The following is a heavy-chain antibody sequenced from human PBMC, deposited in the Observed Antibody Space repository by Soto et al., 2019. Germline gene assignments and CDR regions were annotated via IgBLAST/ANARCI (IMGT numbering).Heavy chain of an antibody. CDR3: ARVRRNSNYYYYGMDV. Sequence: SETLSLTCAVYGGSFSGYYWSWIRQPPGKGLEWIGEINHSGSTNYNPSLKSRVTRSVDTSKNQFSLKLSSVTAADTAVYYCARVRRNSNYYYYGMDVWGQGTTVTVSS. J-gene: IGHJ6*02. D-gene: IGHD4-4*01. CDR2: INHSGST. CDR1: GGSFSGYY. V-gene: IGHV4-34*01.